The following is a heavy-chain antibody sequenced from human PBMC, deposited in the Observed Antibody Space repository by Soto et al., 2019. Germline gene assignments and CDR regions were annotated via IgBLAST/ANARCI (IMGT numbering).Heavy chain of an antibody. V-gene: IGHV4-59*12. CDR1: GGSISSYY. CDR3: ARHTWTIRAGFDY. Sequence: QVQLQESGPGLVKPSETLSLTCTVSGGSISSYYWDWIRQPPGKGLEWIGYTHYSGNTNYHPSLNGRVTISLDTSRNQFSLNLSAVTAADTAVYYCARHTWTIRAGFDYWGQGALVTVSS. J-gene: IGHJ4*02. D-gene: IGHD3-3*02. CDR2: THYSGNT.